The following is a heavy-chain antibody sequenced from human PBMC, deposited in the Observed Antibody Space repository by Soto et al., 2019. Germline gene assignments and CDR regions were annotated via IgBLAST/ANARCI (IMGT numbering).Heavy chain of an antibody. J-gene: IGHJ4*02. CDR2: ISYDGSNK. V-gene: IGHV3-30*03. CDR1: GFTFSSYG. CDR3: ATRTGDY. Sequence: QVQLVESGGGVVQPWRSLRLSCAASGFTFSSYGMHWVRQAPGKGLEWVAVISYDGSNKYYADSVKGRFTISRDNSKNTLYLQMNSLRAEDTAVYYCATRTGDYWGQGTLVTVSS. D-gene: IGHD2-8*02.